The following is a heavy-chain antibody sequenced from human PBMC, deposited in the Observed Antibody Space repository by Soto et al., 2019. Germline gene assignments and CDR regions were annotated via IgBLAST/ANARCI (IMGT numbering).Heavy chain of an antibody. Sequence: SETLSLTCAVYGGSFSGYYWSWIRQPPGKGLEWIGEINHSGSTNYNPSLKSRVTISVDTSKNQFSLKPSSVTAADTAVYYCARDWVILTGYYYYYYYGMDVWGQGTTVTVSS. V-gene: IGHV4-34*01. CDR3: ARDWVILTGYYYYYYYGMDV. CDR1: GGSFSGYY. CDR2: INHSGST. J-gene: IGHJ6*02. D-gene: IGHD3-9*01.